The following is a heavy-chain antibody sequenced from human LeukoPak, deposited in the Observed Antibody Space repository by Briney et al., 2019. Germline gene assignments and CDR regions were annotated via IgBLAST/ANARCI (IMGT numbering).Heavy chain of an antibody. J-gene: IGHJ4*02. D-gene: IGHD6-13*01. CDR1: GGSVTSYY. V-gene: IGHV4-59*08. CDR3: ATTGATSPSSASWFNIEY. Sequence: SETLSLTCTVSGGSVTSYYCNWVRQPPGRGLEWIGYIYYSGGTNYNPSLESRVTISLDTAKNQFSLKLRSVAAEDTAVYYCATTGATSPSSASWFNIEYWGQGTLVPVSS. CDR2: IYYSGGT.